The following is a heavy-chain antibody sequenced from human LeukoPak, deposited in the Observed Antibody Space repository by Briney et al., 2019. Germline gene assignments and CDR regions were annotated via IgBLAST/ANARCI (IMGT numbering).Heavy chain of an antibody. V-gene: IGHV4-59*12. Sequence: SETLSLTCTVSGGSISSYYWSWLRQPPGQELEWIGYIYYSGSTNYNPSLKSRVTTSVDTSKNHFSLRLSSVTAADTAVYYCARNGDRHIDFWGQGTLVTVSS. D-gene: IGHD4-17*01. CDR1: GGSISSYY. CDR2: IYYSGST. CDR3: ARNGDRHIDF. J-gene: IGHJ4*02.